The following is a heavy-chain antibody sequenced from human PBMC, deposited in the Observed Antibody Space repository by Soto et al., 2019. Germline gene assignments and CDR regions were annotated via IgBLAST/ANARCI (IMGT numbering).Heavy chain of an antibody. Sequence: GGSLRLSCAASGFTFSGHGMHWVRQAPGKGLEWVAVISFDGSNKYYADSVKGRFTISRDNSKNTLYLQMRSLRAEDTAVYYCAKETYYYDSSSYSWPRDFDYWGQGTLVIVSS. CDR1: GFTFSGHG. D-gene: IGHD3-22*01. V-gene: IGHV3-30*18. CDR2: ISFDGSNK. J-gene: IGHJ4*02. CDR3: AKETYYYDSSSYSWPRDFDY.